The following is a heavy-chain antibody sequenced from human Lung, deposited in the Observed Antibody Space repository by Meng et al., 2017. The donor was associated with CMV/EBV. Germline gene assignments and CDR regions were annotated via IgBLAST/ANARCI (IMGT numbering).Heavy chain of an antibody. J-gene: IGHJ6*02. CDR2: IRAYKGNT. D-gene: IGHD3-3*01. CDR3: ARGRARPTHYDFWSGYYPWGMDV. V-gene: IGHV1-18*01. Sequence: ISRVRQDPGQGLEWMGWIRAYKGNTNDAQKLQGRVKMTTDKSTSTAYMELRSLRSDDTAVYYCARGRARPTHYDFWSGYYPWGMDVWGQGTTVTVSS.